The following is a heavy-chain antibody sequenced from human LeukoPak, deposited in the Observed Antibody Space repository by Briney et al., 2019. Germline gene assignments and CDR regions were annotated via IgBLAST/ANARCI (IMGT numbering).Heavy chain of an antibody. V-gene: IGHV4-4*09. J-gene: IGHJ4*02. D-gene: IGHD1-7*01. CDR1: GGSISDYY. Sequence: SETLSLTCTVSGGSISDYYWSWIRQPPGKGLEWIGYIYTSGSTNYNPSLKSRVTISVDTSKKQLSLKLSSVTAADTAVYYCARLASSASEGTLDYWGQGTLVTVSS. CDR2: IYTSGST. CDR3: ARLASSASEGTLDY.